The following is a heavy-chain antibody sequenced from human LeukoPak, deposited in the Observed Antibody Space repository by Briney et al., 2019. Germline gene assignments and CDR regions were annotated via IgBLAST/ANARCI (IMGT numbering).Heavy chain of an antibody. V-gene: IGHV5-51*01. CDR2: IYPGDSDT. CDR1: GYSFTSYW. J-gene: IGHJ4*02. CDR3: ASLGGDGWSEFDY. Sequence: ASVKVSCKGSGYSFTSYWIGWVRQMPGKGLEWMGIIYPGDSDTRYSPSFQGQVTISADKSISTAYLQWSSLKASDTAMYYCASLGGDGWSEFDYWGQGTLVTVSS. D-gene: IGHD3-16*01.